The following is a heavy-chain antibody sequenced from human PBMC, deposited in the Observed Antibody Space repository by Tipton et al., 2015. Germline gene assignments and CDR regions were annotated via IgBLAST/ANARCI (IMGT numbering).Heavy chain of an antibody. D-gene: IGHD6-19*01. CDR2: VSGTGVST. Sequence: SLRLSCAASGFTFSTYAMSWVRQAPGKGLEWVSAVSGTGVSTYYAHSVKGRFTISRDNSNNTLYLQMNSLRAEDTAVYYCAKDAHRSGWYYFDYWGQGTLVTVSS. CDR3: AKDAHRSGWYYFDY. J-gene: IGHJ4*02. CDR1: GFTFSTYA. V-gene: IGHV3-23*01.